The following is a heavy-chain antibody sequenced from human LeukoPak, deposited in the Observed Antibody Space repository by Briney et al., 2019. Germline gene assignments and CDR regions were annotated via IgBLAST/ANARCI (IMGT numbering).Heavy chain of an antibody. D-gene: IGHD2-8*01. Sequence: GGSLRLSCAASGFTFSSYGMHWVRQAPGKGLEWVAFIRYDGSNKYYADSVKGRFTISRDNAKNSLYLQMNSLRAEDTAVYYCARGDCTNGVCYGFDYWGQGTLVTVSS. CDR2: IRYDGSNK. CDR1: GFTFSSYG. V-gene: IGHV3-30*02. J-gene: IGHJ4*02. CDR3: ARGDCTNGVCYGFDY.